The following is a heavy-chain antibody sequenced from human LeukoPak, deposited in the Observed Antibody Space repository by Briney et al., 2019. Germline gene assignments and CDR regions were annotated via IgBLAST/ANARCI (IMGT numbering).Heavy chain of an antibody. Sequence: SETLSLTCTVSGYSISSGYYWGWIRQPPGKGLEWIGSIYHSGSTYYNPSLKSRVTISVDTSKNQFSLKLSSVTAADTAAYYCARERRYDFWSGYYSPALDYWGQGTLVTVSS. J-gene: IGHJ4*02. CDR2: IYHSGST. V-gene: IGHV4-38-2*02. CDR3: ARERRYDFWSGYYSPALDY. CDR1: GYSISSGYY. D-gene: IGHD3-3*01.